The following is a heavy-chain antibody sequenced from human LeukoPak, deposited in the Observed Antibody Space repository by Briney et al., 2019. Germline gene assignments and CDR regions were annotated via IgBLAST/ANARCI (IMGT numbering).Heavy chain of an antibody. CDR2: VYYNGVT. Sequence: SETLSLTCTVSGGSITSYYCSWIRQSPGKGLEWIGHVYYNGVTNYNPSLRSRVTISVDTSKNQFSLKLSSVTAADSAVYYCASRRTVRRFSTSRYYYDYGMDVWGQGATVTVSS. CDR3: ASRRTVRRFSTSRYYYDYGMDV. V-gene: IGHV4-59*12. D-gene: IGHD6-13*01. CDR1: GGSITSYY. J-gene: IGHJ6*02.